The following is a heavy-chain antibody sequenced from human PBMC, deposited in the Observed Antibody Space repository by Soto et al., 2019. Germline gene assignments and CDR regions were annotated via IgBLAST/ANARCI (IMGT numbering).Heavy chain of an antibody. CDR1: GGSISSGGYS. D-gene: IGHD5-12*01. J-gene: IGHJ4*02. CDR3: ASRRDGYNYYGY. Sequence: QLQLQESGSGLVKPSQTLSLTCAVSGGSISSGGYSWSWIRQPPGKGLEWIGYIYHSGSTYYDPSLKSRVTISVDRSKNQFSLKLSSVTAADTAVYYCASRRDGYNYYGYWGQGTLVTGSS. CDR2: IYHSGST. V-gene: IGHV4-30-2*01.